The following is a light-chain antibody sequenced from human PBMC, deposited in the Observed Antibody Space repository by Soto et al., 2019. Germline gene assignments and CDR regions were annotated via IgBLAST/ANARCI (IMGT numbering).Light chain of an antibody. Sequence: RQMTQSISSLSASVGDRVTINCRASQCISNYLAWYQQKPGRAPRLLLYDASSLETGVPSRFSGSGSGTDFTLTISSLQPEDVATYYCQHYDHLPITFGQGTRLEIK. V-gene: IGKV1-33*01. J-gene: IGKJ5*01. CDR3: QHYDHLPIT. CDR1: QCISNY. CDR2: DAS.